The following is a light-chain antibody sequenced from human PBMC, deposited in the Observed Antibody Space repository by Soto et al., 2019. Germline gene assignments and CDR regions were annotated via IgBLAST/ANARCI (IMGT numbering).Light chain of an antibody. V-gene: IGLV2-14*03. CDR1: SSDVGGYNF. CDR2: DVS. CDR3: RSYTSSSTVV. Sequence: QSALTQPASVSGSPGQSITISCTGTSSDVGGYNFVSWYQHHPGTAPKLMIYDVSHRPSGVSNRFSGSQSGNTASLTISGLQPDDEADYYCRSYTSSSTVVFGGGTKVTVL. J-gene: IGLJ2*01.